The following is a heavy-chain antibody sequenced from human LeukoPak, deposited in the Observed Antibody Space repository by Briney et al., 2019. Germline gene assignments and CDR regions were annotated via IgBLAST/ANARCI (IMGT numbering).Heavy chain of an antibody. V-gene: IGHV3-21*01. CDR2: ISSGSSYI. D-gene: IGHD1-26*01. CDR3: ARLVGATDSPSDY. Sequence: GGSLRLSCAASGFTFSSYNMNWVRQSPGKGLEWVSCISSGSSYIYYADSVKGRFTISRDNAKNSLYLQMNSLRAEDTAVYYCARLVGATDSPSDYWGQGSLVTVSS. CDR1: GFTFSSYN. J-gene: IGHJ4*02.